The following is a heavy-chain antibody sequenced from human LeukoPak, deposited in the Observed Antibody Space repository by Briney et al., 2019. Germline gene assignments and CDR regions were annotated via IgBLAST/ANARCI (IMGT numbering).Heavy chain of an antibody. CDR2: IYYSGST. CDR1: GGSISSSNYY. J-gene: IGHJ4*02. V-gene: IGHV4-39*07. CDR3: ARLFWSDSHSFDY. Sequence: SETLSLTCTVSGGSISSSNYYWGWIRQPPGKGLEWIGSIYYSGSTYYNPSLKSRVTISVDTSKNQFSLKLSSVTAADTAVYYCARLFWSDSHSFDYWGQGTLVTVSS. D-gene: IGHD3-3*01.